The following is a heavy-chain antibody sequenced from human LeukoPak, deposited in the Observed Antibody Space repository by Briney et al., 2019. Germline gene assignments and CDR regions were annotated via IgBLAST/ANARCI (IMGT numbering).Heavy chain of an antibody. CDR1: GGSLIGSY. Sequence: SETLSLTCAVSGGSLIGSYCTWVRQSPGEGLEWIGKINHSGRTNYNPYLQSQVTISLDTTRSQFSLILRSVTAADTAVYYCERDPCSSINCPLRFWGQGTLVTVSS. CDR2: INHSGRT. CDR3: ERDPCSSINCPLRF. D-gene: IGHD2-2*01. V-gene: IGHV4-34*01. J-gene: IGHJ4*02.